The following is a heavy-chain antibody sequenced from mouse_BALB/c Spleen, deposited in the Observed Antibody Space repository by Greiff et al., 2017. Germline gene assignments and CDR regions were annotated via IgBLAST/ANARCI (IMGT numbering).Heavy chain of an antibody. Sequence: EVKLMESGPGLVKPSQSLSLTCTVTGYSITSDYAWNWIRQFPGNKLEWMGYISYSGSTSYNPSLKSRISITRDTSKNQFFLQLNSVTTEDTATYYCARDYDGYYPYAMDYWGQGTSVTVSS. J-gene: IGHJ4*01. CDR3: ARDYDGYYPYAMDY. V-gene: IGHV3-2*02. CDR2: ISYSGST. CDR1: GYSITSDYA. D-gene: IGHD2-3*01.